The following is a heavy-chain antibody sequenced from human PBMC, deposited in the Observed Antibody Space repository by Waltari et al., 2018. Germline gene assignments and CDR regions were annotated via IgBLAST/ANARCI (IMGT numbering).Heavy chain of an antibody. CDR3: ARVAAAGHWYFDL. D-gene: IGHD6-13*01. CDR2: IYHSGST. Sequence: QVQLQESGPGLVKPSETLSLTCAVSGYSISSGYYWGWIRQPPGKGLEWIGSIYHSGSTYYNPSLKSRFTISVDTSKNQFSLKLSSVTAADTAVYYCARVAAAGHWYFDLWGRGTLVTVSS. V-gene: IGHV4-38-2*01. CDR1: GYSISSGYY. J-gene: IGHJ2*01.